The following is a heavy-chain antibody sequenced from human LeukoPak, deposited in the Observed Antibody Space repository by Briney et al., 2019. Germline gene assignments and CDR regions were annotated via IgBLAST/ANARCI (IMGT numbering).Heavy chain of an antibody. Sequence: GGSLGLSCVVSGLTGSRKFMNWVRQAPGKGLEWVSGIYDDGSTFYADSVKGRFSISRDTSRNTLSLQMSSLRAEDTAVYFCASCGNDCDPRETAWVDFLHWGQGTLVTVSS. J-gene: IGHJ1*01. CDR2: IYDDGST. V-gene: IGHV3-66*01. D-gene: IGHD2-21*02. CDR3: ASCGNDCDPRETAWVDFLH. CDR1: GLTGSRKF.